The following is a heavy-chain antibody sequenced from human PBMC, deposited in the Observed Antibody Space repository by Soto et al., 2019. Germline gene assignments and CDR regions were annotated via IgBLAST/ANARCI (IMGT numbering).Heavy chain of an antibody. V-gene: IGHV1-69*13. CDR2: IIPIFGTA. CDR3: ATLPVAGNYYYGMDV. J-gene: IGHJ6*02. Sequence: SVKVSCKASGGTFSSYAISWVRQAPGQGLEWMGGIIPIFGTANYAQKFQGRVTITADESTSTAYMELSSLRSEDTAVYYCATLPVAGNYYYGMDVWGQGTTVTVSS. CDR1: GGTFSSYA. D-gene: IGHD6-19*01.